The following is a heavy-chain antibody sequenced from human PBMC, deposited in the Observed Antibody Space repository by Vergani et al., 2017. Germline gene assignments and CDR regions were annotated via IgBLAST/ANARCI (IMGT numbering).Heavy chain of an antibody. J-gene: IGHJ4*02. D-gene: IGHD2-21*01. V-gene: IGHV4-31*03. CDR3: ARENVVIARIFDF. CDR2: IFRSGTT. CDR1: GDSLSSSDHY. Sequence: QVQLQESGPGLVQPSQTLSLTCTVSGDSLSSSDHYWSWIRQRSDKGLEWVGHIFRSGTTYYNPSLKSRLIMSVDTSKNQFSLKLTSVSAADTAMYYCARENVVIARIFDFWVQGTLVTVSS.